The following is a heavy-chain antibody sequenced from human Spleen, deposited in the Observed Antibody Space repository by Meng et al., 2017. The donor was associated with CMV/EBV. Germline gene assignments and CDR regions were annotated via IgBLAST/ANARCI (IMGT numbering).Heavy chain of an antibody. CDR1: GYTFTGYY. D-gene: IGHD3-3*01. CDR2: INPNSGGT. V-gene: IGHV1-2*02. Sequence: ASVKVSCKASGYTFTGYYIHWVRQAPGQGLEWMGWINPNSGGTYYAQKFQGRVTVTRDTPSSTAFMELSRLRSDDTAVYYCARDGPTLTAILGVVSSLDVWGQGTTVTVSS. CDR3: ARDGPTLTAILGVVSSLDV. J-gene: IGHJ6*02.